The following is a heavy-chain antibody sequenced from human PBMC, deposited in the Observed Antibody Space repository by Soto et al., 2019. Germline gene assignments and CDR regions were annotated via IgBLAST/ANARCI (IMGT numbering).Heavy chain of an antibody. J-gene: IGHJ5*02. CDR3: ARRYDYVWGSYRYPDLGRGANWFDP. Sequence: SETLSLTCTVSGGSISSSSYYWGWIRQPPGKGLEWIGSIYYSGSTYYKPSLKSRVTISVDTSKNQFSLKLSSVTAADTAVYYCARRYDYVWGSYRYPDLGRGANWFDPGGQGTLVTVSS. CDR2: IYYSGST. D-gene: IGHD3-16*02. CDR1: GGSISSSSYY. V-gene: IGHV4-39*01.